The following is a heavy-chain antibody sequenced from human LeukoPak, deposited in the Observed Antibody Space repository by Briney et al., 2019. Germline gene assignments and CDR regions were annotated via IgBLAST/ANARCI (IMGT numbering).Heavy chain of an antibody. Sequence: ASVKVSCKASGYTFTSYGISWVRQAPGQGLEWMGWISAYNGNTNYAQKLQGRVTMTTDTSTSTAYMELRSLRSDDTAVYYCARGNYDFWSGYYQSVGREYFQHWGQGTLVTVSS. J-gene: IGHJ1*01. D-gene: IGHD3-3*01. CDR1: GYTFTSYG. CDR3: ARGNYDFWSGYYQSVGREYFQH. V-gene: IGHV1-18*01. CDR2: ISAYNGNT.